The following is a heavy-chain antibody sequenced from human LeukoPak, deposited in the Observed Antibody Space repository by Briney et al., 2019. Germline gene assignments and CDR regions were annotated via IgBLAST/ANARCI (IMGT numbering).Heavy chain of an antibody. CDR1: GFTFSSYA. Sequence: GGSLRLSCAVSGFTFSSYAMNWVRQAPGKGLEWVSTISGSGGSTYYADSVKGRFTISRDNSKNTLYLQMNSLRAEDTAVYYCAASSGYYYTAFRYWGQGTLATVSS. D-gene: IGHD3-22*01. J-gene: IGHJ4*02. CDR2: ISGSGGST. CDR3: AASSGYYYTAFRY. V-gene: IGHV3-23*01.